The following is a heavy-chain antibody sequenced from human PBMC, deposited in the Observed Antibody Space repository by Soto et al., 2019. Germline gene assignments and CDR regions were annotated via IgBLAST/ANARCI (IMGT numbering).Heavy chain of an antibody. V-gene: IGHV3-7*03. Sequence: GGSLRLSCAASGFTFSSYWMSWVRQAPGKGLEWVANIKQDGSEKYYVDSVKGRFTISRDNAKNSLYLQMNSLRAEDTAVYYCARLFWSGYYNWFDPWGQGTLVTVSS. D-gene: IGHD3-3*01. CDR1: GFTFSSYW. J-gene: IGHJ5*02. CDR3: ARLFWSGYYNWFDP. CDR2: IKQDGSEK.